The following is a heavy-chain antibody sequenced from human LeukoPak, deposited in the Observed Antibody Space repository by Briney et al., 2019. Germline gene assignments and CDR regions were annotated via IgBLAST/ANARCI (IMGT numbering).Heavy chain of an antibody. CDR1: GFTFSDYL. D-gene: IGHD3-3*01. CDR2: ISGRGTSI. J-gene: IGHJ3*01. Sequence: GGSLRLSCAASGFTFSDYLLTWIRQAPGKGLEWVSYISGRGTSIYYADSVKGRFTLSRDNSKNSLFLQMNNLRAEDTAVYYCARAGPPNYDFWSGYENAFDFWGQGTMVTVSS. CDR3: ARAGPPNYDFWSGYENAFDF. V-gene: IGHV3-11*01.